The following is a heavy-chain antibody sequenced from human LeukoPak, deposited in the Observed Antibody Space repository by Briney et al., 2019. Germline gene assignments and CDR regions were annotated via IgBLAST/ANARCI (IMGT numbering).Heavy chain of an antibody. CDR2: IYYSGST. CDR1: GGSISSSSYY. V-gene: IGHV4-39*01. D-gene: IGHD3-22*01. CDR3: ATYDSSGYYHDY. Sequence: SETLSLTCTVSGGSISSSSYYWGWIRQPPGKGLEWIGSIYYSGSTYYNPSLKSRVTISADTSKNQFSLKLSSVTAADTAVYYCATYDSSGYYHDYWGQGTLVTVSS. J-gene: IGHJ4*02.